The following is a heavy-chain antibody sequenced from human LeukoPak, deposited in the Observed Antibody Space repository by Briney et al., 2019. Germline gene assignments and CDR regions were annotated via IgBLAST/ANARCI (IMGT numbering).Heavy chain of an antibody. CDR2: INAGIGNT. CDR3: ARDGNDYGDYTFDY. Sequence: ASVKVSCKASGYTFTSYAMHWVRQAPGQRLEWMGWINAGIGNTKYSQKFQGRVTITRDTSASTAYMELSSLRSEDTAVYYCARDGNDYGDYTFDYWGQGTLVTVSS. J-gene: IGHJ4*02. V-gene: IGHV1-3*01. CDR1: GYTFTSYA. D-gene: IGHD4-17*01.